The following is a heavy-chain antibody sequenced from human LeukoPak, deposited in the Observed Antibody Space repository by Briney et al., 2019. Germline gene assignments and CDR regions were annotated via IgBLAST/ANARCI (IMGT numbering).Heavy chain of an antibody. J-gene: IGHJ4*01. D-gene: IGHD5-24*01. Sequence: ASVKVSCKASGYPLSGFRISWVRQAPGQGLEWMGWISPYNGEASYSQVVQDRVTMTTDISTGTADMELRGLKSDDTAVYYCARVAGGNYYYFDSWGHGTLVSVSS. CDR2: ISPYNGEA. CDR3: ARVAGGNYYYFDS. V-gene: IGHV1-18*01. CDR1: GYPLSGFR.